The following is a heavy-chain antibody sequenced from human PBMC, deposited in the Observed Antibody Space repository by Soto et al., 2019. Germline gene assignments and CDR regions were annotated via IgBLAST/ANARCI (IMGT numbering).Heavy chain of an antibody. V-gene: IGHV1-18*01. CDR3: ARDRNTMIVVVIYYGMDV. CDR2: ISAYNGNT. CDR1: GYAFTSYG. D-gene: IGHD3-22*01. Sequence: QVQLVQSGAEVKKPGASVKVSCKASGYAFTSYGISWVRQAPGQGLEWMGWISAYNGNTNYAQKLQGRVTMTTDTSTSTAYMELRSLRSDDTAVYYCARDRNTMIVVVIYYGMDVWGQGTTVTVSS. J-gene: IGHJ6*02.